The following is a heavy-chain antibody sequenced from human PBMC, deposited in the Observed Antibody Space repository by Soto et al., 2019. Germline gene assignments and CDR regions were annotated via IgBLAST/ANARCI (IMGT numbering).Heavy chain of an antibody. Sequence: PGGSLRLSCAASGFTVSSYYMSWARQAPGKGLECVSVIYSGNTGTTYYAGSVKGRFTISRDISKNTVYLQMNSLRAEDTAVYYCARDGSSRPTEYWGQGTLVTVSS. J-gene: IGHJ4*02. V-gene: IGHV3-66*01. D-gene: IGHD3-10*01. CDR2: IYSGNTGTT. CDR1: GFTVSSYY. CDR3: ARDGSSRPTEY.